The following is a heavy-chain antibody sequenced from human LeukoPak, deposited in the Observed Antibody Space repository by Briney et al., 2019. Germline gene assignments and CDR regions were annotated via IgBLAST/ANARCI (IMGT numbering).Heavy chain of an antibody. CDR1: DGSIRNFY. J-gene: IGHJ4*02. Sequence: SETLSLTCTVFDGSIRNFYWNWFRQPPGKRLEWIGHSLYGGRTDYNPSLESRVTISIDTSKSQFSLKLRSVTATDTAVYYCARWGHFDTSGYFVVDYWGQGALVTVSS. CDR2: SLYGGRT. CDR3: ARWGHFDTSGYFVVDY. V-gene: IGHV4-59*01. D-gene: IGHD3-22*01.